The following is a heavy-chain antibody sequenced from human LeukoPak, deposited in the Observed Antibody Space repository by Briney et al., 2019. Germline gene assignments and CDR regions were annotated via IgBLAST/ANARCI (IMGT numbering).Heavy chain of an antibody. D-gene: IGHD6-13*01. J-gene: IGHJ4*02. CDR2: IIPILGIA. CDR1: GGTFSSYA. CDR3: ARAGIAAAIFDY. V-gene: IGHV1-69*04. Sequence: SVKVSCKASGGTFSSYAISWVRQAPGQGLEWMGRIIPILGIANYAQKFQGRVTITADKSTSTAYMELSSLRSEDTAVYYCARAGIAAAIFDYLGQGTLVTVSS.